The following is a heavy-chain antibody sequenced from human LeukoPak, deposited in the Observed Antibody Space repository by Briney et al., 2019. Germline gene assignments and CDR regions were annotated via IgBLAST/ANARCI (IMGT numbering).Heavy chain of an antibody. CDR1: GFTLSSHS. Sequence: GGSLRLSCAASGFTLSSHSMNWVRQAPGKRLEWVSSISRSSSYIYYIDSVKGRFTISRDNAKNSLYLQMNSLRAEDTAVYYCTRNSEESTYTGYDGPVDSWGQGTLVTVSS. CDR3: TRNSEESTYTGYDGPVDS. CDR2: ISRSSSYI. V-gene: IGHV3-21*01. J-gene: IGHJ4*02. D-gene: IGHD5-12*01.